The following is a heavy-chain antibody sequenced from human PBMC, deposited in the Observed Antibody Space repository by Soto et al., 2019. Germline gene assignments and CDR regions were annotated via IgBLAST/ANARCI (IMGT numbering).Heavy chain of an antibody. D-gene: IGHD3-3*01. Sequence: EAQLVESGGGLVKPGGSLRLACAASGFTFSTYTLNWVRQAPGKGLEWVSSISTSGDSTYYEDSLRGRFTISRDNARASLYLQMDSLRVDDTAMYYCTRDGEPLWGQGTMVTVSS. J-gene: IGHJ3*01. V-gene: IGHV3-21*01. CDR1: GFTFSTYT. CDR2: ISTSGDST. CDR3: TRDGEPL.